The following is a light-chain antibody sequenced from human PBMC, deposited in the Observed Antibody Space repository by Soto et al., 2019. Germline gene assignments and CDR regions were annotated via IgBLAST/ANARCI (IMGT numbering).Light chain of an antibody. Sequence: DIQMTQSPSTLSASVGDRVTITCRASQSISGWLAWYQQKPGKAPNLLISDASSLESGVPTRFSGSGSGTEFTLTISGLQPDDFATYYCQQYSSYSSFGQGTKLEIK. CDR3: QQYSSYSS. CDR2: DAS. V-gene: IGKV1-5*01. J-gene: IGKJ2*01. CDR1: QSISGW.